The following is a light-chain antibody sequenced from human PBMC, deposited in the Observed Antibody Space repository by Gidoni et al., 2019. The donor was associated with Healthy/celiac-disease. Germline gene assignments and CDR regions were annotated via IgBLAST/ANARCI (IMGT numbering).Light chain of an antibody. V-gene: IGKV3-20*01. Sequence: EIVLTQSPGTLSLSPGERATLSCRASQSVSSSYLAWYQQKHGQAPRLLIYGASSRATGIPDRFSGSGSGTDFTFTISRLEPEDFAVYYCQQYGSSPLTFGGGTKVEIK. CDR2: GAS. CDR1: QSVSSSY. J-gene: IGKJ4*01. CDR3: QQYGSSPLT.